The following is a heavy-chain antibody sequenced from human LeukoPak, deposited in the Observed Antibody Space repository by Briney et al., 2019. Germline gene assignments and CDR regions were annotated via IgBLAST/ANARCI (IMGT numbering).Heavy chain of an antibody. CDR2: ISGSGGST. D-gene: IGHD4-17*01. Sequence: GGPLRLSCAASGFTFSSYAMSWVRQAPGKGLEWVSAISGSGGSTYYADSVKGRLTISRDNSKNTLYLQMNSLRAEDTAVYYCAKDLTLTTVTNYFDYWGQGTLVTVSS. J-gene: IGHJ4*02. CDR3: AKDLTLTTVTNYFDY. CDR1: GFTFSSYA. V-gene: IGHV3-23*01.